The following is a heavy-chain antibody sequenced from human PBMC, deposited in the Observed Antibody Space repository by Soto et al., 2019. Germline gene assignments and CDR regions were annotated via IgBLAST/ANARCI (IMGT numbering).Heavy chain of an antibody. CDR3: AKDAYVSVWFLDAFDI. Sequence: EVQLLESGGGLVQPGGSLRRSCAASGFTFSIYAMSFVRQTPGKGLEWVSGISGSGGNTYYAESVKGRFTISRDNSRNTVYLQMNSLRVDDTAVYYCAKDAYVSVWFLDAFDIWGQGTMVTVSS. D-gene: IGHD6-19*01. J-gene: IGHJ3*02. CDR2: ISGSGGNT. CDR1: GFTFSIYA. V-gene: IGHV3-23*01.